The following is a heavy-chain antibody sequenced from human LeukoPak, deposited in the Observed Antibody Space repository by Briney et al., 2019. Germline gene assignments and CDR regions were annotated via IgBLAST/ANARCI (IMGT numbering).Heavy chain of an antibody. CDR1: GYSFTSYW. D-gene: IGHD3-3*01. Sequence: GESLKISCKGSGYSFTSYWIGWVRQMPGKGLEWMGIIYPGDSDTRYSPSFQGQVTISADKSISAAYLQWSSLKASDTAMYCCARLSTIFGVVIPADYWGQGTLVTVSS. J-gene: IGHJ4*02. V-gene: IGHV5-51*01. CDR2: IYPGDSDT. CDR3: ARLSTIFGVVIPADY.